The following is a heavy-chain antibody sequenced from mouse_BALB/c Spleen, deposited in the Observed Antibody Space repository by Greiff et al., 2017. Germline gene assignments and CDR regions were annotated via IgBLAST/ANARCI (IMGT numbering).Heavy chain of an antibody. Sequence: EVKLVESGPGLVKPSQSLSLTCTVTGYSITSDYAWNWIRQFPGNKLEWMGYISYSGSTSYNPSLKSRISITRDTSKNQFFLQLNSVTTEDTATYYCSRGGYGNYVFAYWGQGTLVTVSA. D-gene: IGHD2-10*02. J-gene: IGHJ3*01. CDR3: SRGGYGNYVFAY. CDR1: GYSITSDYA. V-gene: IGHV3-2*02. CDR2: ISYSGST.